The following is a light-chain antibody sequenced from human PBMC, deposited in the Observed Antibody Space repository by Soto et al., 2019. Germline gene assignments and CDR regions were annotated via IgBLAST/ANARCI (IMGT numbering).Light chain of an antibody. CDR3: SSYTSSSTPHYV. CDR1: SSDVGGYNY. J-gene: IGLJ1*01. Sequence: QSALTQPASVYGSPGQSITISCTGTSSDVGGYNYVSWYQQHPGKAPKLMIYEVSNRPSGVSNRFSGSKSGNTASLTISGLQAEDEADYYCSSYTSSSTPHYVFGTGTKVTVL. V-gene: IGLV2-14*01. CDR2: EVS.